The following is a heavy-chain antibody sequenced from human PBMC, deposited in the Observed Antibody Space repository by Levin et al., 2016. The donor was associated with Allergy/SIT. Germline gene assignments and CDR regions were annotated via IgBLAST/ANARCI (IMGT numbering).Heavy chain of an antibody. Sequence: SVKVSCKASGGTFSSYAISWVRQAPGQGLEWMGGIIPIFGTANYAQKFQGRVTITADESTSTAYMELSSLRSEDTAVYYCARSSPYSSSWPPNYYYYGMDVWGQGTTVTVSS. CDR1: GGTFSSYA. D-gene: IGHD6-13*01. J-gene: IGHJ6*02. V-gene: IGHV1-69*13. CDR3: ARSSPYSSSWPPNYYYYGMDV. CDR2: IIPIFGTA.